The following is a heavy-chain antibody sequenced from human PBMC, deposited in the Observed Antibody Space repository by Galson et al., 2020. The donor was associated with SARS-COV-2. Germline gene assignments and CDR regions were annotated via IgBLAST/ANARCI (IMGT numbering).Heavy chain of an antibody. J-gene: IGHJ3*02. CDR2: IYYSGST. V-gene: IGHV4-31*03. CDR1: GGSTSSGGYY. CDR3: ARRVREIVVVITTNPDAFDI. Sequence: SETLSLTCTVSGGSTSSGGYYWSWIRQHPGKGLEWIGYIYYSGSTYYNPSLKSRVTISVDTSKNQFSLKLSSVTAADTAVYYCARRVREIVVVITTNPDAFDIWGQGTMVTVSS. D-gene: IGHD3-22*01.